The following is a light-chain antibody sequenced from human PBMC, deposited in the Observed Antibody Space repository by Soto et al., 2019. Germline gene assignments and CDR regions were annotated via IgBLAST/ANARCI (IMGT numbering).Light chain of an antibody. V-gene: IGKV3-20*01. CDR3: QQYSHSPFT. Sequence: EVVLTQSPGTLSLSPGEGGTLSCRASQSVISSLLAWYQQKPGQAPGLLIYAASTRATGIPDRFSGSGSGTDFTLTISRLEPEDFAVYYCQQYSHSPFTFGPGTKVDIK. CDR2: AAS. J-gene: IGKJ3*01. CDR1: QSVISSL.